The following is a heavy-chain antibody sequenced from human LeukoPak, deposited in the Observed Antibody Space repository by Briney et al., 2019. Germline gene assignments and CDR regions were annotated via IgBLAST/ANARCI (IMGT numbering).Heavy chain of an antibody. D-gene: IGHD3-9*01. CDR2: MSGSEYIT. Sequence: PGGSLRLSCAASGFTFSSYAMSWVRQAPGKGLEWGSPMSGSEYITRYADSVKGLFTISRDNSKNTLYLQMNNLRAEDTGVYYCAKERIQRYLWSGLDVWGQGTTVTVSS. V-gene: IGHV3-23*01. CDR3: AKERIQRYLWSGLDV. CDR1: GFTFSSYA. J-gene: IGHJ6*02.